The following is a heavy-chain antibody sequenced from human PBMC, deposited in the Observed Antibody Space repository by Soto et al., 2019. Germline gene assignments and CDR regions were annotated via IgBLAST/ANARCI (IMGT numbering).Heavy chain of an antibody. D-gene: IGHD3-22*01. J-gene: IGHJ4*02. CDR1: GFTFSDYY. CDR2: ISSSSSDT. CDR3: AKFSYNSSGYLFDY. Sequence: GGSLRLSCAVSGFTFSDYYMSWIRQAPGEGLEWLSYISSSSSDTNYADSVKGRFTSSRDNAKRTLYLQMNSLRAEDTAVYYCAKFSYNSSGYLFDYWGQGTLVTVSS. V-gene: IGHV3-11*03.